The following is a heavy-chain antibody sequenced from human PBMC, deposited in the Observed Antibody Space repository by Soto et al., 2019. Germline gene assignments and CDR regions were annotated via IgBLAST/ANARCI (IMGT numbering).Heavy chain of an antibody. Sequence: EVQLVESGGGLIQPGGSLRLSCTVSGLTVTTYYFNWVRQAPGKGLEWMSFINRGSTTGYYAVSVKGRSTISRDDAKNSLYLQINSLTDVAAAVYYCVRVWEGNSYGGFYWGQGTRVTVSS. CDR2: INRGSTTG. D-gene: IGHD5-18*01. CDR1: GLTVTTYY. V-gene: IGHV3-48*02. J-gene: IGHJ4*02. CDR3: VRVWEGNSYGGFY.